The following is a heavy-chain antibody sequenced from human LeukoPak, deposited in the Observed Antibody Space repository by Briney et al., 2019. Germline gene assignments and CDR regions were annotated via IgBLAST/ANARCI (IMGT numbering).Heavy chain of an antibody. V-gene: IGHV4-59*01. Sequence: PSETLSLTCTVSGGSISSYYWSWIRQPPGKGLEWIGYIYYSGSTNYNPSLKSRVTISVDTSKNQFSLKLSSVTAADTAVYYCARVRFGEPHMDVWGKGTTVTVSS. CDR2: IYYSGST. CDR1: GGSISSYY. CDR3: ARVRFGEPHMDV. D-gene: IGHD3-10*01. J-gene: IGHJ6*03.